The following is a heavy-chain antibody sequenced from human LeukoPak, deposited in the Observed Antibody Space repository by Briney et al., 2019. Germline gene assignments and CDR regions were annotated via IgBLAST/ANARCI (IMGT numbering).Heavy chain of an antibody. Sequence: SETLSLTCTVSGDSISSGDYYWSWIRQPAGTGLEWIGRISSSGSTNYNPSLKSRVTISVDTSKNQFSLKLSSVTAADTAVYYCARWFWGSGLDYWGQGTLVTVSS. CDR1: GDSISSGDYY. V-gene: IGHV4-61*02. CDR2: ISSSGST. D-gene: IGHD3-16*01. CDR3: ARWFWGSGLDY. J-gene: IGHJ4*02.